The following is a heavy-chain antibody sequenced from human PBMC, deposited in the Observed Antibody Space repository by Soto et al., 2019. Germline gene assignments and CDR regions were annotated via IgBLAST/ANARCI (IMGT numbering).Heavy chain of an antibody. V-gene: IGHV4-59*01. CDR3: ARRYSSSHDF. CDR1: GGSISSYY. Sequence: QVQLQESGPGLVKPSETLSLTCTVSGGSISSYYWSWLRQPPGKGLEWIGYIYYTGSTNYNPSLKSRVTISVDTSKNQFSLKLTSVTAADTDVYYCARRYSSSHDFWGQGTLVTVSA. D-gene: IGHD6-6*01. CDR2: IYYTGST. J-gene: IGHJ4*02.